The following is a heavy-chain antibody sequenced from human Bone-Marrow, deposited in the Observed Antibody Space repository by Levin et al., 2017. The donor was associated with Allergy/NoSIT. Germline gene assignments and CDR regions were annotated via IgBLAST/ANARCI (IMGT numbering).Heavy chain of an antibody. J-gene: IGHJ6*03. CDR3: ARLGLTFHVLPENYMDV. CDR2: IDPSDSYT. V-gene: IGHV5-10-1*01. Sequence: PGESLKISCKGSGYSFTSYWISWVRQMPGRGLEWMGRIDPSDSYTNYSPSFQGHVTISADKSISTAYLQWSSVKASATAMYYCARLGLTFHVLPENYMDVWGKGTTVTVS. CDR1: GYSFTSYW. D-gene: IGHD2-15*01.